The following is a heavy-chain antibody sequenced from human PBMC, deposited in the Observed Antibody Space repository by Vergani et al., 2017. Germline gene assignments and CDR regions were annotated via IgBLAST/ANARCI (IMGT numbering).Heavy chain of an antibody. CDR2: ISYDGSNK. CDR3: AKDAVQVTGYYYYMDV. CDR1: GFTFSSYG. Sequence: QVQLVESGGGVVQPGRSLRLSCAASGFTFSSYGMHWVRQAPGKGLEWVAVISYDGSNKYYADSVKGRFTISRDNSKNTLYLQMNSLRAEDTAVYYCAKDAVQVTGYYYYMDVWGKGTTVTVSS. J-gene: IGHJ6*03. V-gene: IGHV3-30*18. D-gene: IGHD1-1*01.